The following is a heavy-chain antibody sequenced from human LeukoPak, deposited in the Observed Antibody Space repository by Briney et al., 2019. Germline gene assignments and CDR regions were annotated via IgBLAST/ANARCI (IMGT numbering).Heavy chain of an antibody. J-gene: IGHJ6*02. CDR3: ARDGPPTTLKRSYYYYGMDV. D-gene: IGHD1-7*01. Sequence: SETLFLTCSVSGGSIRSSSYYWGWIRQPPGKGLEWIASIYYSGSTYYNPSLKSRVTISVDTSKNHFSLKLSSVTAADTAVYYCARDGPPTTLKRSYYYYGMDVWGQGTTVTVSS. CDR1: GGSIRSSSYY. V-gene: IGHV4-39*07. CDR2: IYYSGST.